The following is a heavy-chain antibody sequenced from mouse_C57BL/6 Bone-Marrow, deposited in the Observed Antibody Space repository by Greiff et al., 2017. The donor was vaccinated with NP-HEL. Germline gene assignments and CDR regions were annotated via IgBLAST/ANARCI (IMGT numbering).Heavy chain of an antibody. CDR2: INPYNGDT. CDR1: GYSFTGYF. D-gene: IGHD1-1*01. CDR3: ARCYYGSSYAWFAY. V-gene: IGHV1-20*01. Sequence: EVQLQQSGPELVKPGDSVKISCKASGYSFTGYFMNWVMQSHGKSLEWIGRINPYNGDTFYNQKFKGKATLTVDKSSSTAHMELRSLTSEDSAVYYCARCYYGSSYAWFAYWGQGTLVTVSA. J-gene: IGHJ3*01.